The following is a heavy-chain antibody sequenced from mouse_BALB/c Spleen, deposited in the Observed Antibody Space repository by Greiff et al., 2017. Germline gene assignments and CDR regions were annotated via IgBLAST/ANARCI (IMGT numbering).Heavy chain of an antibody. CDR2: ISSGGGNT. Sequence: EVQGVESGGGLVKPGGSLKLSCAASGFTFSSYTMSWVRQTPEKRLEWVATISSGGGNTYYPDSVKGRFTISRDNAKNNLYLQMSSLRSEDTALYYCARYGGLLRTFDYWGQGTTLTVSS. V-gene: IGHV5-9*03. D-gene: IGHD1-1*01. J-gene: IGHJ2*01. CDR1: GFTFSSYT. CDR3: ARYGGLLRTFDY.